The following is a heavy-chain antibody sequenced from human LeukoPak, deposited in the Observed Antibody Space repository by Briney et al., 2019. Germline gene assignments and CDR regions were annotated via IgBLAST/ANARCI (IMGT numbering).Heavy chain of an antibody. CDR3: ARQGVRGVIITWGFDP. D-gene: IGHD3-10*01. Sequence: SETLSLTCSVSGGSISSSSYYWGWIRQPPGKGLEWIGNIYYSGSTYYNPSLKSRVTISVDTSKNQFSLKLSSVTAADTAVYYCARQGVRGVIITWGFDPWGQGTLVTVSS. V-gene: IGHV4-39*01. J-gene: IGHJ5*02. CDR1: GGSISSSSYY. CDR2: IYYSGST.